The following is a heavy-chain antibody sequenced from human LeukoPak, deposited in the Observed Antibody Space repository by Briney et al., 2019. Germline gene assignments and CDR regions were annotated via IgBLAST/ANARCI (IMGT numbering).Heavy chain of an antibody. CDR1: GFTFSSYA. CDR3: ANLYTVRS. J-gene: IGHJ5*02. V-gene: IGHV3-30*07. Sequence: GRSLRLSCAASGFTFSSYAMHWVRQAPGKGLEWVAVISYDGSNKYYADSVKGRFTISRDNSKNTLYLQMNSLRAEDTAVYYCANLYTVRSWGQGTLVTVSS. D-gene: IGHD2-2*02. CDR2: ISYDGSNK.